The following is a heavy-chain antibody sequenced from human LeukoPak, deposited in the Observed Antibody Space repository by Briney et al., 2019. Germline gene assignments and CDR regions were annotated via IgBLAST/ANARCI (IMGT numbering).Heavy chain of an antibody. CDR2: ISSSSSYI. CDR1: GFTFSSYS. D-gene: IGHD6-13*01. Sequence: GGSLRLSCAASGFTFSSYSMNWVRQAPGKGLEWVSSISSSSSYIYYADSVKGRFTISRDNAKNSLYLQMNSLRAEDTAVYYCASRIAAAGHPRGAFDIWGQGTMVTVSS. V-gene: IGHV3-21*01. J-gene: IGHJ3*02. CDR3: ASRIAAAGHPRGAFDI.